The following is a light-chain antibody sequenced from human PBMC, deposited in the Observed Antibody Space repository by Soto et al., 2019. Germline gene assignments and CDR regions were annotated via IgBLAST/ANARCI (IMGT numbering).Light chain of an antibody. J-gene: IGKJ4*01. CDR3: QQYNHWALS. Sequence: TQAPARQCVSPGGRAILSSRASQGLGTNLAWYQQRPGQAPRLLIYAASTRATGVPARFSGSGSESEFPLTISTLHSEDLAVYYCQQYNHWALSFGVGTKVDIK. V-gene: IGKV3-15*01. CDR1: QGLGTN. CDR2: AAS.